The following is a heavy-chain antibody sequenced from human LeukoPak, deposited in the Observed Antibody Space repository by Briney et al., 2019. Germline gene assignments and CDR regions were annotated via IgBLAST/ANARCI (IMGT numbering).Heavy chain of an antibody. V-gene: IGHV1-58*01. J-gene: IGHJ5*02. D-gene: IGHD3-22*01. CDR1: GFTFTSSA. CDR2: IVVGSGNT. Sequence: SVKVSCKASGFTFTSSAVQWVRQARGQRLEWIGWIVVGSGNTNYAQKFQERVTTTRDMSTSTAYMELSSLRSEDTAVYYCAATYYYDSSGHTWFDPWGQGTLVTVSS. CDR3: AATYYYDSSGHTWFDP.